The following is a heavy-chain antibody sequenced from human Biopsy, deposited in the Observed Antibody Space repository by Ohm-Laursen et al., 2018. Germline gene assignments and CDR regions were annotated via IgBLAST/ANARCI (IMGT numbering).Heavy chain of an antibody. J-gene: IGHJ6*02. Sequence: TLSLTCSVSGGSVSSSNYYWNWIRQTPGKGLEWIGFIYNTERTNYNPSLKSRVTISLDTSKNQFSLELSSVIPSDTAVYYCAIDRVPRRGVMPVYYYGMGVWGQGSTVTVSS. D-gene: IGHD2-21*01. CDR3: AIDRVPRRGVMPVYYYGMGV. V-gene: IGHV4-61*01. CDR2: IYNTERT. CDR1: GGSVSSSNYY.